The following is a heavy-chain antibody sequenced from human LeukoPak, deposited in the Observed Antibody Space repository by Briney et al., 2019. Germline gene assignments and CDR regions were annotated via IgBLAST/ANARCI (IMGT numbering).Heavy chain of an antibody. D-gene: IGHD2-2*01. J-gene: IGHJ4*02. CDR2: INHSGST. CDR1: GGSFSGYY. CDR3: ARGYYCRSTSCYDY. Sequence: PSETLSLTCAVYGGSFSGYYWSWIRQPPGKGLEWIGEINHSGSTNYNPSLKSRVTISVDTSKNQFSLKLSSVTAADTAVYYCARGYYCRSTSCYDYWGQGTLVTVSS. V-gene: IGHV4-34*01.